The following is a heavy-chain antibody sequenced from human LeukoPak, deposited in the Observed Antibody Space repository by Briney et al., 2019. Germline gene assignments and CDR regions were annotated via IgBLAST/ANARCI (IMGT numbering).Heavy chain of an antibody. D-gene: IGHD2-2*02. CDR2: IIPIFGTA. CDR3: ARALVVPAAISYYCMDV. V-gene: IGHV1-69*13. Sequence: SVKVSCKASGGTFSSYAISWVRQAPGQGLEWMGGIIPIFGTANYAQKFQGRVTITADESTSTAYMELSSLRSEDTAVYYCARALVVPAAISYYCMDVWGKGTTVTVSS. J-gene: IGHJ6*03. CDR1: GGTFSSYA.